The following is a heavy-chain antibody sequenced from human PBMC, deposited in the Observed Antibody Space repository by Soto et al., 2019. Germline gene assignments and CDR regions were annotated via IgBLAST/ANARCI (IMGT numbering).Heavy chain of an antibody. D-gene: IGHD2-21*01. J-gene: IGHJ6*02. CDR2: IIPVLDIT. CDR3: TRGDSWGYYGLDI. Sequence: QVQLVQSGTEVKKPGSSVKVSCKAFGHTFNSYSINWVRQAPGQGLEWMGRIIPVLDITNLTHKFQGRVSLTADRSTYTTYMDLSSLRSEDTAVYYCTRGDSWGYYGLDIWGQGTTVTVSS. V-gene: IGHV1-69*02. CDR1: GHTFNSYS.